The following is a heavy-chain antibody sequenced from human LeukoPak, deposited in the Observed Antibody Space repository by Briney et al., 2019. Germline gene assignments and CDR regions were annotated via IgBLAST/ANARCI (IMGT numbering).Heavy chain of an antibody. J-gene: IGHJ4*02. Sequence: ASVKVSCKASGYTFTSYALHWVRQAPGQRLEWMGWINAGNGNTKYSQKFQGRVTITRDASASTAYMELSSLRSEDTAVYYCAWGSGSYMGLDYWGQGTLVSVSS. V-gene: IGHV1-3*01. CDR1: GYTFTSYA. D-gene: IGHD3-10*01. CDR3: AWGSGSYMGLDY. CDR2: INAGNGNT.